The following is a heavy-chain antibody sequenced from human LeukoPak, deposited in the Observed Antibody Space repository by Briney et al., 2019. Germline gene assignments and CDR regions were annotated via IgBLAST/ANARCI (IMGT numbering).Heavy chain of an antibody. CDR2: INHSGST. Sequence: SSETLSLTCAVYGGSFSGYYWSWIRQPPGKGLEWIGEINHSGSTNYNPSLKSRVTISVDTSKNQFSPKLSSVTAADTAVYYCARPYLRGVGRDAFDIWGQGTMVTVSS. CDR3: ARPYLRGVGRDAFDI. V-gene: IGHV4-34*01. D-gene: IGHD3-10*01. J-gene: IGHJ3*02. CDR1: GGSFSGYY.